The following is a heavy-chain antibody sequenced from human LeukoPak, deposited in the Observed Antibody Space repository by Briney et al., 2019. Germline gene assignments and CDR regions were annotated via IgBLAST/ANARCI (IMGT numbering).Heavy chain of an antibody. CDR1: GGSISSYY. CDR3: ARASTLILPSFDY. Sequence: PSETLSLTCTVSGGSISSYYWSWIRQPPGKGLEWIGYIYYSGSTNYNPSLKSRVTISVDTSKNQFSLKLSSVTAADTAVYYCARASTLILPSFDYWGQGTLVTVSS. V-gene: IGHV4-59*01. J-gene: IGHJ4*02. CDR2: IYYSGST.